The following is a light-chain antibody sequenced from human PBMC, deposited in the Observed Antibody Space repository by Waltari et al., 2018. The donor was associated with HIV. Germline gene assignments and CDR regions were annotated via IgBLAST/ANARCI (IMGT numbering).Light chain of an antibody. V-gene: IGLV1-44*01. CDR3: AAWDDSLHGGV. CDR1: SSNIGSNA. CDR2: NTS. J-gene: IGLJ1*01. Sequence: QSELTQPPSASGTPGQRVTFSCSGSSSNIGSNAVNWYQHLQGTAPKLLIYNTSQRPSGVPDRFSGSKAGTSASLAITWVQSEDEADYYCAAWDDSLHGGVFGTGTKVTVL.